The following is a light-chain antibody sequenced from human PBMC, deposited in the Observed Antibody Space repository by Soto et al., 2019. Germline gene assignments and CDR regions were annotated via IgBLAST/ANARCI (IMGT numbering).Light chain of an antibody. Sequence: EIVLTQSPGTLSLSPGERATLSCRASQSVSSSYLAWYQQKPGQAPRLLIYGASSRATGIPDRFSGSGSGTDFTLTISRLEPEDFAVCYCQQYGSSPSATFGPGTKVDIK. CDR3: QQYGSSPSAT. J-gene: IGKJ3*01. CDR1: QSVSSSY. CDR2: GAS. V-gene: IGKV3-20*01.